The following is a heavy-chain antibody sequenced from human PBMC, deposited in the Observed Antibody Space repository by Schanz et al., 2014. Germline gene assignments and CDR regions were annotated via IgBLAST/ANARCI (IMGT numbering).Heavy chain of an antibody. J-gene: IGHJ4*02. CDR3: ARRGFGEVSYFDY. CDR2: ISYDGSKK. CDR1: GFMFSSYG. V-gene: IGHV3-30*03. D-gene: IGHD3-10*01. Sequence: QVQLVESGGGVVQPGRSLRLSCAASGFMFSSYGMHWVRQAPGKGLEWVGVISYDGSKKSYADSVKGRFTISRDNSKNTLYLQMNSLRPADTAVYYCARRGFGEVSYFDYWGQGTLVSVAS.